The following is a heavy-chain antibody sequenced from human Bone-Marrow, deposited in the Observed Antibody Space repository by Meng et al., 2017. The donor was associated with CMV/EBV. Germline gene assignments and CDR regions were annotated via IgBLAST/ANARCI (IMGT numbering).Heavy chain of an antibody. CDR1: GFTFSSYG. V-gene: IGHV3-30*02. Sequence: GESLKISCAASGFTFSSYGMHWVRQAPGKGLEWVAFIRYDGSNKYYADSVKGRFTISRDNSKNTLYLQMNSLRAEDTAVYFCASNLPAADYWGQGTLVTVSS. CDR3: ASNLPAADY. CDR2: IRYDGSNK. D-gene: IGHD2-2*01. J-gene: IGHJ4*02.